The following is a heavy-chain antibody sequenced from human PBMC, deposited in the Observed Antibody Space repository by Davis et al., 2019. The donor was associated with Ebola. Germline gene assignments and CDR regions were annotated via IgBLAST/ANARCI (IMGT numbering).Heavy chain of an antibody. CDR3: AREVRKALYLELPGQYYYYYGMDV. CDR2: IKQDGSEK. V-gene: IGHV3-7*01. Sequence: GESLKISCAASGFTFSTFSTYSMNWVRQAPGKGLEWVANIKQDGSEKYYVDSVKGRFTISRDNAKNSLYLQMNSLRAEDTAVYYCAREVRKALYLELPGQYYYYYGMDVWGQGTTVTVSS. J-gene: IGHJ6*02. CDR1: GFTFSTFSTYS. D-gene: IGHD1-7*01.